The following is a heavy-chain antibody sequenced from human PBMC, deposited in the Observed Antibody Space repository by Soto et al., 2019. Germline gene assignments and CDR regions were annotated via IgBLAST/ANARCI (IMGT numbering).Heavy chain of an antibody. CDR3: ARSATVVTPGGYYGMDV. CDR1: GFTFSSYS. Sequence: GGSLRLSCAASGFTFSSYSMNWVRQAPGKGLEWVSYISSSSSTIYYADSVKGRFTISRDNAKNSLYLQMNSLRDEDTAEYYCARSATVVTPGGYYGMDVWGQGTTVTVSS. J-gene: IGHJ6*02. D-gene: IGHD4-17*01. CDR2: ISSSSSTI. V-gene: IGHV3-48*02.